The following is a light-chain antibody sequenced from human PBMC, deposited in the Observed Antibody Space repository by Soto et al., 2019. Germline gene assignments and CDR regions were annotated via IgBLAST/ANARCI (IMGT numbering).Light chain of an antibody. V-gene: IGKV1-5*03. CDR2: KAY. CDR1: QTISSW. Sequence: EIQMTQSPSTLSGSVGGRFTITCLASQTISSWLAWYQQKPGKDPKILIYKAYTLKSGVPSRFSGSGSGTEFTLTISSLQPDDFATYYCQHYNSYSEAVGQGTKVEIK. CDR3: QHYNSYSEA. J-gene: IGKJ1*01.